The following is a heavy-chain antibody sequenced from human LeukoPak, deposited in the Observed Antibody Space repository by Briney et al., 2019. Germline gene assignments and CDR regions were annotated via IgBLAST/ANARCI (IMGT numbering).Heavy chain of an antibody. V-gene: IGHV3-7*01. Sequence: GGSLRLSCAASRFIFSKYAMTWVRQAPGKGLEWVAIIKQDGSQKYYVDSVKGRFTISRDNAKNSLYLQMNSLRAEDTAVYYCARDLSGDYDFWSGYSPWGQGTLVTVSS. CDR3: ARDLSGDYDFWSGYSP. J-gene: IGHJ4*02. D-gene: IGHD3-3*01. CDR1: RFIFSKYA. CDR2: IKQDGSQK.